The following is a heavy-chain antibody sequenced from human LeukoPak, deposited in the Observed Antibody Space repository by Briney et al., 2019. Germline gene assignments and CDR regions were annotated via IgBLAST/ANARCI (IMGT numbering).Heavy chain of an antibody. J-gene: IGHJ4*02. CDR1: GFTFSNYG. V-gene: IGHV3-30*02. Sequence: PGGSLRLSCGASGFTFSNYGMHWVRQAPGKGLEWVAVIPYDGSNKYYADSLKGRFTISRDNSKDTLYLQMNSLRAEDTAIYYCAKDICGGDCYPHGGYWGQGTLVTDSS. CDR2: IPYDGSNK. CDR3: AKDICGGDCYPHGGY. D-gene: IGHD2-21*01.